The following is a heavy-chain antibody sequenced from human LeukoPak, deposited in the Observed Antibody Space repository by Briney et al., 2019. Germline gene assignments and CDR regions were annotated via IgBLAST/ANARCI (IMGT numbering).Heavy chain of an antibody. J-gene: IGHJ5*02. D-gene: IGHD3-10*01. CDR3: ARDHGGNWFDP. Sequence: PSETLSLTCTVSGGSVSSGNYYWSWIRQPPGKGLEWIGYNYYYGRTNYNPSLKSRVTISIDTSKNQFSLRLTSVTAADTAVYYCARDHGGNWFDPWGQGTLVTVSS. V-gene: IGHV4-61*01. CDR1: GGSVSSGNYY. CDR2: NYYYGRT.